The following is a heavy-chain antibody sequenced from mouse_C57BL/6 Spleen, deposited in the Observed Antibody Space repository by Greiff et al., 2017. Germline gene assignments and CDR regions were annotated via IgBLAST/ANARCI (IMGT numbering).Heavy chain of an antibody. CDR3: ARDRTGTRFAY. Sequence: EVKLVESGGGLVKPGGSLKLSCAASGFTFSSYAMSWVRQTPEKRLEWVATISDGGSYTYYPDNVKGRFTISRDNAKNNLYLQMSHLKSEDTAMYYCARDRTGTRFAYWGQGTLVTVSA. J-gene: IGHJ3*01. CDR2: ISDGGSYT. CDR1: GFTFSSYA. D-gene: IGHD4-1*01. V-gene: IGHV5-4*01.